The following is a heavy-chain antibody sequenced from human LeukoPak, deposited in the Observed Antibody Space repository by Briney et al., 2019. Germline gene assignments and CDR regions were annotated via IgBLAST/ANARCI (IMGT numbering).Heavy chain of an antibody. J-gene: IGHJ4*02. D-gene: IGHD1-26*01. CDR1: GYTFTGYY. Sequence: SVKVSYKASGYTFTGYYMHWVRQAPGQGLEWMGRIIPILGIANYAQKFQGRVTITADKSTSTAYMELSSLRSEDTAVYYCARERGAIVGAPSFDYWGQGTLVTVSS. CDR3: ARERGAIVGAPSFDY. CDR2: IIPILGIA. V-gene: IGHV1-69*04.